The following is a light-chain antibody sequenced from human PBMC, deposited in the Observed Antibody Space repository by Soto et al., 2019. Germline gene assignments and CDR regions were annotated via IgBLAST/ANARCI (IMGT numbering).Light chain of an antibody. CDR1: QSVSSSY. CDR2: GAS. V-gene: IGKV3D-20*02. Sequence: EIVLTQSPGTLSLSPGERATLSCRASQSVSSSYLAWYQQKPGQAPRLLIYGASNRATGIPARFSGIGSGTDFTLTISSLEPEDFAVYYCQQRSNWPPTFGQGTKVDIK. CDR3: QQRSNWPPT. J-gene: IGKJ1*01.